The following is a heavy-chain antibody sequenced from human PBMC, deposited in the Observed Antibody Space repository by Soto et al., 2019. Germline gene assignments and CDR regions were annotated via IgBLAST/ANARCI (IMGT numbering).Heavy chain of an antibody. CDR2: INHSGST. CDR3: ARTRLHDYYYYYMDV. J-gene: IGHJ6*03. Sequence: QVQLQQWGAGLLKHSETLSLTCAVYGGSFSGYYWGWILQPPGTGLEWIGEINHSGSTNYNPSLKSRVTISVDTSKNQFSLKLSSVTAAETAVYYCARTRLHDYYYYYMDVWGKGTTVTVSS. CDR1: GGSFSGYY. V-gene: IGHV4-34*01. D-gene: IGHD2-15*01.